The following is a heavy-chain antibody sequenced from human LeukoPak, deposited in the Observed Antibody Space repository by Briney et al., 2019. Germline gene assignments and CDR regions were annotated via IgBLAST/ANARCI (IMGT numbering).Heavy chain of an antibody. Sequence: GGSLRLSCAASGFSFSTYEFHWVRQAPGKGLVWVSRINSDGSSTSYADSVKGRFTISRDNAKNTLYLQMNSLRAEDTAVYYCARVSYSGSYCLGYWGQGTLVTVSS. J-gene: IGHJ4*02. V-gene: IGHV3-74*01. CDR3: ARVSYSGSYCLGY. D-gene: IGHD1-26*01. CDR1: GFSFSTYE. CDR2: INSDGSST.